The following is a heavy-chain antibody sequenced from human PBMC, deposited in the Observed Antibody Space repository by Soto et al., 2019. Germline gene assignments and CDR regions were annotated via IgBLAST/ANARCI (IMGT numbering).Heavy chain of an antibody. V-gene: IGHV4-59*01. Sequence: VSGGSISSYYWSWIRQPPGKGLEWIGYIYYSGSTNYNPSLKSRVTISVDTSKNQFSLKLSSVTAADTAVYYCASSNIAAAGFYYYGMDVWGRGTTVTVSS. CDR1: GGSISSYY. CDR3: ASSNIAAAGFYYYGMDV. CDR2: IYYSGST. J-gene: IGHJ6*02. D-gene: IGHD6-13*01.